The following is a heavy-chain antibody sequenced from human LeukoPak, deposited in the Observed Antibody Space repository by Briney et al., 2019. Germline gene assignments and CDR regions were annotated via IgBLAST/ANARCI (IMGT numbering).Heavy chain of an antibody. D-gene: IGHD4-17*01. Sequence: GGSLRLSCAASGFTVSSTYTSWVRQAPGKGLEWVSVIYSGGSTYYADSVKGRFTISRDNSKNTLYLQMNSLRAEDTAVYYCASPYGDYEPDAFDIWGQGTMVTVSS. V-gene: IGHV3-53*01. J-gene: IGHJ3*02. CDR1: GFTVSSTY. CDR3: ASPYGDYEPDAFDI. CDR2: IYSGGST.